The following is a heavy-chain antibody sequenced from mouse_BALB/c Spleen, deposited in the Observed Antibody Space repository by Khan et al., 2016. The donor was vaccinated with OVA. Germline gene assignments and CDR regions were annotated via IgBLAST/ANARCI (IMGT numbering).Heavy chain of an antibody. CDR3: DRIKKIVATYFDY. V-gene: IGHV1S81*02. J-gene: IGHJ2*01. D-gene: IGHD1-1*01. CDR1: GYTFTSYW. Sequence: QVQLQQSGAELVKAGASVKMSCKASGYTFTSYWMHWVKQRLGQGLEWFAETNPTNGSTYYNEKFKSKATLTVDKSSRTAYMLHSGPTFEDSAFYDCDRIKKIVATYFDYWGQGTTLTVSS. CDR2: TNPTNGST.